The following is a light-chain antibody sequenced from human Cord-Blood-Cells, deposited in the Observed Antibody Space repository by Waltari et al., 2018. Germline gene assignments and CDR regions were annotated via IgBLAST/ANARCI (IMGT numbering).Light chain of an antibody. J-gene: IGKJ3*01. Sequence: EIVLTQSPATLSLSPGDRATLSCRASQSVSSYLAWYQQKPGQAPRLLIYDASNRATGIPARFSGSGSGTDFTLTISSLEPEDFAVYYCQQRSNCQFTFGPGTKVDIK. CDR2: DAS. CDR1: QSVSSY. CDR3: QQRSNCQFT. V-gene: IGKV3-11*01.